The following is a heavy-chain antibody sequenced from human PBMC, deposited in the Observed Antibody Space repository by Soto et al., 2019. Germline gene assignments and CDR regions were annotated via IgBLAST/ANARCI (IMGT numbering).Heavy chain of an antibody. CDR3: ARVEGSDYFDY. D-gene: IGHD3-10*01. CDR2: IGSSGNI. J-gene: IGHJ4*02. V-gene: IGHV3-11*01. CDR1: GFTFSDYY. Sequence: QVQLVESGGGSVKPGGSLRLSCAASGFTFSDYYMSWIRQAPGKGLEWVSYIGSSGNIYYADSVKGPFTISRDNAKNSRYLQMNSLRAEDTAVYYCARVEGSDYFDYWGQGTLVTVSS.